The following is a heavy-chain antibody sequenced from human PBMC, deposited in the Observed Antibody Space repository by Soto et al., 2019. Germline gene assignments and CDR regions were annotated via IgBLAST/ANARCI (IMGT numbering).Heavy chain of an antibody. D-gene: IGHD1-26*01. Sequence: QVQLVQSGAEVKKPGSSVKVSCKASGGTFSSYAISWVRQAPGQGLEWMGGIIPIFGTANYAQKFQGRVPITADKSTITAYIGLSSLRSEDTAVYSCASGRGAPGAYYCMDVWGQGTTFTVS. CDR2: IIPIFGTA. J-gene: IGHJ6*02. CDR3: ASGRGAPGAYYCMDV. CDR1: GGTFSSYA. V-gene: IGHV1-69*06.